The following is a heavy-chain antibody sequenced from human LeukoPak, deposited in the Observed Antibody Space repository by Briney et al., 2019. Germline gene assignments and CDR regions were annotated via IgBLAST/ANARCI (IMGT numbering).Heavy chain of an antibody. D-gene: IGHD1-14*01. CDR2: IIPILGIA. Sequence: SVKVSCKASGGTFSSYTISGVRQAPGQGLEWMGRIIPILGIANYAQKFQGRVTITADKSTSTAYMELSSLRSEDTAVYYCARDGISRWFDPWGQGTLVTVSS. V-gene: IGHV1-69*04. J-gene: IGHJ5*02. CDR1: GGTFSSYT. CDR3: ARDGISRWFDP.